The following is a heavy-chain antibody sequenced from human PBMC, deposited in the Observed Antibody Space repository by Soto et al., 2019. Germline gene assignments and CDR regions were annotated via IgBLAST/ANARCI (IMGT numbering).Heavy chain of an antibody. V-gene: IGHV1-18*01. J-gene: IGHJ5*02. D-gene: IGHD3-22*01. CDR3: SSSRDSSGYHFNWFDP. CDR1: GYTFTSYG. Sequence: QVQLVQSGAEVKKPGASVKVSCKASGYTFTSYGISWVRQAPGQGLEWMGWISAYNGNTNYAQKLQGSVTMTPDTPPSTAYMELRSLRSDDTAVYYSSSSRDSSGYHFNWFDPWGQGTLVTVSS. CDR2: ISAYNGNT.